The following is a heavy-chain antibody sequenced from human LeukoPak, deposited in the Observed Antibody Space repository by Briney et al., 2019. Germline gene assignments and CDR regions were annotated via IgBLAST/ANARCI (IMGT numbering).Heavy chain of an antibody. CDR3: ARRYCTNGVCYRIDY. CDR1: GGSISSGGYS. J-gene: IGHJ4*02. CDR2: IYYTGST. Sequence: SETLSLTCAVSGGSISSGGYSWSWIRQPPGKGLEWIGYIYYTGSTFYNPSLKSRLSISVETSKNQFSLKLSSVTAADTAVYYCARRYCTNGVCYRIDYWGQGTLVTVSS. D-gene: IGHD2-8*01. V-gene: IGHV4-30-4*07.